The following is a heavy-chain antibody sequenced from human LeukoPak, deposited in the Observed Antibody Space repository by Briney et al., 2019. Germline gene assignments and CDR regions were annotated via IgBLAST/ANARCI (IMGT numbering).Heavy chain of an antibody. CDR2: INHSGST. CDR1: GGSFSGYY. J-gene: IGHJ4*02. D-gene: IGHD1-26*01. Sequence: SETLSLTCAVYGGSFSGYYWSWIRQPLGKGLEWIGEINHSGSTNYNPSLKSRVTISVDTSKNQFSLKLSSVTAADTAVYYCARRASGSYYVWGQGTLVTVSS. V-gene: IGHV4-34*01. CDR3: ARRASGSYYV.